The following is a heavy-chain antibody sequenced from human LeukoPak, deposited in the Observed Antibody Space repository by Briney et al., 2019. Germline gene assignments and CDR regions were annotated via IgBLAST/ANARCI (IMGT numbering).Heavy chain of an antibody. V-gene: IGHV1-2*02. CDR2: INPNDGDT. Sequence: VASVKVSCKASGYTFTDYYMHWVRQAPGQGFEWMGWINPNDGDTNYAQKFQGRVTMTRDTSISTAHMEVSRLRSDDTAVYYCARANFPYCSSTTCLFDYWGQGTLVTVSS. CDR1: GYTFTDYY. CDR3: ARANFPYCSSTTCLFDY. J-gene: IGHJ4*02. D-gene: IGHD2-2*01.